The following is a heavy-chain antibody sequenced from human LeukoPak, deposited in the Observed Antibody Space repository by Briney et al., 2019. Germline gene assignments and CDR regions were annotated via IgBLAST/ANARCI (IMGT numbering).Heavy chain of an antibody. CDR3: ARVNCGGDCPLFDY. Sequence: SETLSLTCTVSDGSINSYYRSWIRQPAGKGLEWIGRIYNSGSTNYNPSLKSRVTMSIDTSKNQFSLKLTSVTAADTAVYYCARVNCGGDCPLFDYWGQGTLVTVSS. CDR1: DGSINSYY. CDR2: IYNSGST. D-gene: IGHD2-21*02. J-gene: IGHJ4*02. V-gene: IGHV4-4*07.